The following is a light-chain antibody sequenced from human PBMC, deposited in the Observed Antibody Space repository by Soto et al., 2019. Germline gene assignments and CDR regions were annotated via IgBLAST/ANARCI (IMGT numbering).Light chain of an antibody. Sequence: VMTQSPATRSVSPGDKVSLSCRANQTISNTLAWYQQKPGQAPRLLIYGASSRATGIPDRFIGSGSGTDFTLTISRMDPEVFAVYYCQQYGSSSTFGQGTRLEIK. CDR3: QQYGSSST. V-gene: IGKV3-20*01. J-gene: IGKJ5*01. CDR2: GAS. CDR1: QTISNT.